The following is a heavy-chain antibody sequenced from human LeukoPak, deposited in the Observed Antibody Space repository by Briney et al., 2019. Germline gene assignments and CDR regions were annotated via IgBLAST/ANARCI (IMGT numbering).Heavy chain of an antibody. Sequence: SETLSLTCTVSGGSISSYYWSWIRQPPGKGLEWIGYIYYSGSTNYNPSLKSRVTISVDTSKNQFSLKLSSVTAADTAVYYCARRRGGRGDYYYGMDVWSQGTTVTVSS. CDR1: GGSISSYY. V-gene: IGHV4-59*08. D-gene: IGHD6-25*01. J-gene: IGHJ6*02. CDR2: IYYSGST. CDR3: ARRRGGRGDYYYGMDV.